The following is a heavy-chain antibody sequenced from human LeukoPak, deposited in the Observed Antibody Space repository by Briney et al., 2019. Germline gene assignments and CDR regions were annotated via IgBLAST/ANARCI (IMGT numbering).Heavy chain of an antibody. Sequence: SETLSLTCTVSGGSVSGYYWSWIRQPPGKGLEWIGYIYYSGSTYYNPSLKSRVTISVDTSKNQFSLKLSSVTAADTAVYYCARVLGGSPFFDYWGQGTLVTVSS. D-gene: IGHD3-10*01. V-gene: IGHV4-30-4*08. J-gene: IGHJ4*02. CDR1: GGSVSGYY. CDR3: ARVLGGSPFFDY. CDR2: IYYSGST.